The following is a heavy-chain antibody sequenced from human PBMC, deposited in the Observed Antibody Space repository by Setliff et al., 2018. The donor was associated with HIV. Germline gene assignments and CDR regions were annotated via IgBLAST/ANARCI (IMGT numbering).Heavy chain of an antibody. Sequence: SETLSLTCAVYGGSFSGHYWSWFRQPPGEGLEWIGEINQSGSTAYNPSLKSRVTISVDTSKNQFSLKLSSVTAADTAVYYCARGTYGGYAGLFDYWGQGSLVTVSS. CDR3: ARGTYGGYAGLFDY. CDR1: GGSFSGHY. CDR2: INQSGST. D-gene: IGHD5-12*01. J-gene: IGHJ4*02. V-gene: IGHV4-34*01.